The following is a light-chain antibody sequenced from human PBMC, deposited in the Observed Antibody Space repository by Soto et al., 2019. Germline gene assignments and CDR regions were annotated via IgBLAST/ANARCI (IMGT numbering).Light chain of an antibody. Sequence: QSVLTQPPSASGTPGQRVTISCSGSSPNIGSSSVNWYQQLPGTAPKLLIYNNNQWPSGVPDRFSGSKSGTSASLAISGLQSEDEADYYCAAWDVSLNGLYVFGTGTKLTVL. CDR3: AAWDVSLNGLYV. V-gene: IGLV1-44*01. J-gene: IGLJ1*01. CDR1: SPNIGSSS. CDR2: NNN.